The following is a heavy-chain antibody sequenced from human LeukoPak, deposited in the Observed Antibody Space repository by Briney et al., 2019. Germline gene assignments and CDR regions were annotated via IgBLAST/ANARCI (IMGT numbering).Heavy chain of an antibody. CDR1: GFTFSSYS. J-gene: IGHJ3*02. CDR3: AKGPHYYGSGSYWSAFDI. Sequence: GGSLRLSCAASGFTFSSYSMNWVRQAPGKGLEWVSSISSSSSYIYYADSVKGRFTISRDNAKNSLYLQMNSLRAEDTALYYCAKGPHYYGSGSYWSAFDIWGQGTMDTVSS. CDR2: ISSSSSYI. D-gene: IGHD3-10*01. V-gene: IGHV3-21*04.